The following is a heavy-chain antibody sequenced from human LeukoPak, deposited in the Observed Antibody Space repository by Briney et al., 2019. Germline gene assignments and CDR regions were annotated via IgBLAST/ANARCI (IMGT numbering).Heavy chain of an antibody. CDR1: GFTVSSNY. CDR2: IYSGGST. J-gene: IGHJ4*02. Sequence: PGGSLRLSCAASGFTVSSNYMSWVRQAPGKGLEWVSVIYSGGSTYYADSVKGRFTISRDNSKNTLYLQMNSLRAEDTAVYYCARGATYGSGTYSYFDYWGQGTLVTVSS. CDR3: ARGATYGSGTYSYFDY. D-gene: IGHD3-10*01. V-gene: IGHV3-53*01.